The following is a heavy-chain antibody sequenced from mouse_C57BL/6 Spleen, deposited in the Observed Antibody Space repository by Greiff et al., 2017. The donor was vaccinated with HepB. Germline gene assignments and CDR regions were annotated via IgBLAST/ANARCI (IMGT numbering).Heavy chain of an antibody. Sequence: VKVVESGAELVRPGASVTLSCKASGYTFTDYYINWVKQRPGQGLEWIARIYPGSGNTYYNEKFKGKATLTADKSSSTAYMQLSSLTSEDSAVYCGARGAVYYGNYVWYFEVWGTGTTVTVSS. J-gene: IGHJ1*03. CDR3: ARGAVYYGNYVWYFEV. CDR1: GYTFTDYY. CDR2: IYPGSGNT. D-gene: IGHD2-1*01. V-gene: IGHV1-76*01.